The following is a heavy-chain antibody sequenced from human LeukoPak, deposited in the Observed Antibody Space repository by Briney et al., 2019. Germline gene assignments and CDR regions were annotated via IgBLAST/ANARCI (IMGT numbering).Heavy chain of an antibody. CDR2: IHYSGDT. Sequence: PSETLSLTCTVSGGSISSTTYYWAWIRQPPGKGLEWIGSIHYSGDTYYNPSLKSRVTISIDTSKTQFSLKLSSVTAADTAVYYCARSIGDSSGWYDFWYFDLWGRGTLVTVSS. CDR1: GGSISSTTYY. D-gene: IGHD6-19*01. CDR3: ARSIGDSSGWYDFWYFDL. J-gene: IGHJ2*01. V-gene: IGHV4-39*07.